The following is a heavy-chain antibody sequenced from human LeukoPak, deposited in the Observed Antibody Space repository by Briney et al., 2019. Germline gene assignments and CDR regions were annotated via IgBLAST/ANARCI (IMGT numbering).Heavy chain of an antibody. Sequence: LGGSLRLSCTASGFSFSGHWMHWARQLPGKGLVWVSRISPTGSTTSYADSVKGRFTVSRDNAKNTLYLQVNNLRAEDTAVYYCAKGGSGWSLSDWGQGTLVTVSS. CDR2: ISPTGSTT. CDR1: GFSFSGHW. CDR3: AKGGSGWSLSD. V-gene: IGHV3-74*01. J-gene: IGHJ4*02. D-gene: IGHD6-19*01.